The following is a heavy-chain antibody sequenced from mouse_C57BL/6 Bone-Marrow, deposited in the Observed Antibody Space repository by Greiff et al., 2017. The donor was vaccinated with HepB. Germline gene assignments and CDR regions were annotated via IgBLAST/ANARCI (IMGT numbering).Heavy chain of an antibody. CDR1: GFTFSDYG. V-gene: IGHV5-17*01. Sequence: EVMLVESGGGLVKPGGSLKLSCAASGFTFSDYGMHWVRQAPEKGLEWVAYISSGSSTIYYADTVKGRFTISRDNAKNTLFLQMTSLRSEDTAMYYCARGFGVTTVVAPGAYWGQGTLVTVSA. CDR2: ISSGSSTI. CDR3: ARGFGVTTVVAPGAY. D-gene: IGHD1-1*01. J-gene: IGHJ3*01.